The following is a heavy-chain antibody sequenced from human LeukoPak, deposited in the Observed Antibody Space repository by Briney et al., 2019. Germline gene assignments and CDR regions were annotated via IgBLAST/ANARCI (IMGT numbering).Heavy chain of an antibody. Sequence: SETLSLTCTVSGGSISSSSYYWGWIRQPPGKGLEWIGSIYYSGSTYYNPSLKSRVTISVDTDKNKFSRKLSDVTAADTAVYYCARQFDFWSGSAYYYYYYMDVWGKGTTVTVSS. D-gene: IGHD3-3*01. CDR3: ARQFDFWSGSAYYYYYYMDV. V-gene: IGHV4-39*01. CDR2: IYYSGST. CDR1: GGSISSSSYY. J-gene: IGHJ6*03.